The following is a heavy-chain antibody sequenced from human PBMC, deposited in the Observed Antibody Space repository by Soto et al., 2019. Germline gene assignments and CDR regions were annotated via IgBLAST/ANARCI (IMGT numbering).Heavy chain of an antibody. J-gene: IGHJ4*02. CDR1: GGAIRSGNYY. CDR3: ARGRGLLLFDC. Sequence: VQLQESGPRLVKPSQTLSLTCSVSGGAIRSGNYYWTWIRQSPGKGLEWLGHISHSGTTAYNPSLKSRATFSLDAAQNKFPLSLTSVTVADTALYFCARGRGLLLFDCWGQGAMVAVSS. V-gene: IGHV4-30-4*01. CDR2: ISHSGTT. D-gene: IGHD2-21*02.